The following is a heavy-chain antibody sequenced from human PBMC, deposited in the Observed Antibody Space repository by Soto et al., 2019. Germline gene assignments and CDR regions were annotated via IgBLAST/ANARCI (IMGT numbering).Heavy chain of an antibody. D-gene: IGHD6-19*01. CDR1: GGSFSGYY. V-gene: IGHV4-34*01. CDR3: ATAFGGWPPDS. Sequence: SETLSLTCAVYGGSFSGYYWSWIRQPPEKGLEWIGEINHSGSTYYNPSLKSRVTISVDRSKNQFSLKLNSVTAADTAVYYCATAFGGWPPDSWGQGTLVTVSS. J-gene: IGHJ4*02. CDR2: INHSGST.